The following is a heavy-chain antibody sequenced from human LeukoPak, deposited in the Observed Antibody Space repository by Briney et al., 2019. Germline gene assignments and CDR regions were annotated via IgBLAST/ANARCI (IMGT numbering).Heavy chain of an antibody. J-gene: IGHJ3*02. V-gene: IGHV3-66*01. CDR3: ARGVRAAYYDFWSGSYDAFDI. D-gene: IGHD3-3*01. CDR1: GFTVSSNY. CDR2: IYSGGST. Sequence: GGSLRLSCAASGFTVSSNYMSWVRKAPGKGLEWVSVIYSGGSTYYADSVKGRFTISRDNSKNTLYLQMNSLRAEDTAVYYCARGVRAAYYDFWSGSYDAFDIWGQGTMVTVSS.